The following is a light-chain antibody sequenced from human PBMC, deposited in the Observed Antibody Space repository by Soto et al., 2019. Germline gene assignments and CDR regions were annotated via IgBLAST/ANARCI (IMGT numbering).Light chain of an antibody. Sequence: QPALTQPASVSGSPGQSITISCTGTSSDVGGYNYVSWYQQHPGKAPKLMIYDVSNRPSGVSNRFSGSKSGNTASLTISGLQAEDEADYYCSSYTSSSTLRGVFGTGTKVTVL. V-gene: IGLV2-14*01. CDR2: DVS. CDR3: SSYTSSSTLRGV. CDR1: SSDVGGYNY. J-gene: IGLJ1*01.